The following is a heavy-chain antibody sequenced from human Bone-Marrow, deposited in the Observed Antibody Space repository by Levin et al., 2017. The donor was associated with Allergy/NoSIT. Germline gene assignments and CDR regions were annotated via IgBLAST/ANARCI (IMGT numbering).Heavy chain of an antibody. V-gene: IGHV4-39*07. Sequence: SETLSLTCTVSGGSISTSSYYWGWIRQPPGKGLEWIGNIYYSGSTYYTPSLRSRVTISVDTSKNQISLRVSSVTAGDTAVYYCARDEMVHEIQYYYGVDVWGQGTTVTVSS. D-gene: IGHD2-8*01. CDR2: IYYSGST. CDR1: GGSISTSSYY. J-gene: IGHJ6*02. CDR3: ARDEMVHEIQYYYGVDV.